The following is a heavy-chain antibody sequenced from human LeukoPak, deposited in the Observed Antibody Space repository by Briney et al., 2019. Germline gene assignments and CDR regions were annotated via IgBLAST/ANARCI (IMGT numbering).Heavy chain of an antibody. CDR3: APSGSAFDY. J-gene: IGHJ4*02. CDR1: GFILSSHG. CDR2: IRFDESNS. V-gene: IGHV3-30*02. Sequence: GGSLRLSCVVSGFILSSHGMHWVRQAPGKGLEWVAFIRFDESNSSYADSVKGRFTISRDNSKNTLYLQMISLRPEDTAVYYCAPSGSAFDYLGQGTLVTVSS. D-gene: IGHD3-10*01.